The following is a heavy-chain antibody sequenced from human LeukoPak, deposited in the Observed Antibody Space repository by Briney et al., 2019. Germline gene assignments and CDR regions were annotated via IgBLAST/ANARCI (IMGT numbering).Heavy chain of an antibody. CDR2: ISGSGTTI. J-gene: IGHJ4*02. CDR1: GFTFSRYE. D-gene: IGHD6-19*01. CDR3: ARVWSSGWLN. V-gene: IGHV3-48*03. Sequence: GGSLRLSCAASGFTFSRYEMNWVRQAPGKGLEWVSYISGSGTTIYYADSVKGRFTMSRDNAKNSVYLQMGSLRAEDTAVYYCARVWSSGWLNWGQGTLVTVSS.